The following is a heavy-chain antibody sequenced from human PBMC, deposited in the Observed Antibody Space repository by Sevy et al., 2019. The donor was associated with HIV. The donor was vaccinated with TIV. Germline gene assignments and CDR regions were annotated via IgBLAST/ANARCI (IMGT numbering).Heavy chain of an antibody. Sequence: SETLSLTCTVSGGSISSYYWSWIRQPAGKGLEWIGRIYTSGSTNYNPSLKSRVTMSVDTSKNQFSLKLSSVTAADTAVYYCAREGIVGATSWYFDLWGRGTLVTVSS. D-gene: IGHD1-26*01. J-gene: IGHJ2*01. V-gene: IGHV4-4*07. CDR1: GGSISSYY. CDR3: AREGIVGATSWYFDL. CDR2: IYTSGST.